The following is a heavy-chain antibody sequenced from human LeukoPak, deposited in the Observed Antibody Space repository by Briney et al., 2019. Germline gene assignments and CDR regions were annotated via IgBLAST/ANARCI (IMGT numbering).Heavy chain of an antibody. V-gene: IGHV3-30*02. Sequence: GGSLRLSCAASGFTFSSYGMHWVRQAPGKGLEWVAFIRYDGSNKYYADSVKGRFTISRDNSKNTLYLQMNSLRAEDTAVYYCAKDGYFTRLFSYQTYYFDYWGQGTLVTVSS. J-gene: IGHJ4*02. D-gene: IGHD5-12*01. CDR2: IRYDGSNK. CDR1: GFTFSSYG. CDR3: AKDGYFTRLFSYQTYYFDY.